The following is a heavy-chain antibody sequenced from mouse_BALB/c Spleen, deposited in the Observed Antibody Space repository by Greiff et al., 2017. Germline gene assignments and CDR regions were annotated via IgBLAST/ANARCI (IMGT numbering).Heavy chain of an antibody. D-gene: IGHD2-4*01. V-gene: IGHV2-6-7*01. CDR2: IWGDGST. Sequence: QVQLQQSGPGLVAPSQSLSITCTVSGFSLTGYGVNWVRQPPGKGLEWLGMIWGDGSTDYNSALKSRLSISKDNSKSQVFLKMNSLQTDDTARYYCARIYYDYEGDGSFDYWGQGTTLTVSS. CDR1: GFSLTGYG. J-gene: IGHJ2*01. CDR3: ARIYYDYEGDGSFDY.